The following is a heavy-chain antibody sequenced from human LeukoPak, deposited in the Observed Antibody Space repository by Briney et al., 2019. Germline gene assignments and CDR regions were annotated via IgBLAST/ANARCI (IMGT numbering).Heavy chain of an antibody. CDR3: AKGGYFNFEN. D-gene: IGHD2-2*03. V-gene: IGHV3-23*01. CDR2: ISRNGPT. J-gene: IGHJ3*02. Sequence: GGSLRLSCAASGFTFSSYDMQWVRQAPGKGLEWVSGISRNGPTYYSDSVRGRFTISRDNSKDTLYLQMSSLRAEDTAVYYCAKGGYFNFENWGQGTVVSVSS. CDR1: GFTFSSYD.